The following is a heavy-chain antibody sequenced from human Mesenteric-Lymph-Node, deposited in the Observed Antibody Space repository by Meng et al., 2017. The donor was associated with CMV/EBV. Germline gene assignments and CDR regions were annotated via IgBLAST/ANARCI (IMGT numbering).Heavy chain of an antibody. CDR2: IIPILGIA. D-gene: IGHD6-13*01. J-gene: IGHJ6*02. V-gene: IGHV1-69*10. CDR1: GGTFSSYA. CDR3: ARYWYSSSWYRYYYYGMDV. Sequence: SVKVSCKASGGTFSSYAISWVRQAPGQGLEWMGGIIPILGIANYAQKFQGRVTITADKSTSTAYMELSSLRSEDTAVYYCARYWYSSSWYRYYYYGMDVWGQGTTVTVSS.